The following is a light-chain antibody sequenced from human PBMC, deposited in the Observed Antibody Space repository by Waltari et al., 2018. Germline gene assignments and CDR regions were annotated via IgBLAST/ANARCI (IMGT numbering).Light chain of an antibody. CDR2: TAS. J-gene: IGKJ1*01. CDR1: QSITNY. Sequence: DIQMTQSPSSLSASVGDRVTVTCRARQSITNYLNWYQQRPGEAPKLLIHTASRLQSGVPSRFSGSGSGTDFSLTISTLQPEDFATYYCQQSYSFPRTFGQGTKVEI. CDR3: QQSYSFPRT. V-gene: IGKV1-39*01.